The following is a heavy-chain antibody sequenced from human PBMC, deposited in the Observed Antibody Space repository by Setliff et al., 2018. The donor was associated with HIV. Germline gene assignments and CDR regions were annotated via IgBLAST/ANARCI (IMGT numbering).Heavy chain of an antibody. V-gene: IGHV3-11*01. CDR1: GTDLNVGY. CDR3: ARWSGRTGGV. CDR2: ISNSSHDI. D-gene: IGHD3-10*01. Sequence: PGGSLRLSCVASGTDLNVGYMSWIRQAPGKGPEWVSYISNSSHDIAYLDSVKGRFTISRDNAKNSLYLHMSNLGVDDTAVYYCARWSGRTGGVWGQGTLVTVSS. J-gene: IGHJ4*02.